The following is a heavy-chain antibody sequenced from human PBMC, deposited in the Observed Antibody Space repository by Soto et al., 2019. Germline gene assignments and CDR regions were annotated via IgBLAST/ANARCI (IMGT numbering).Heavy chain of an antibody. D-gene: IGHD6-19*01. CDR3: ASADSSGWYFWFDP. Sequence: GGSLRLSCAASGFTFSSYSMNWVRQAPGKGLEWVSSISSSSSYIYYADSVKGRFTISRDNAKNSLCLQMNSLRAEDTAVYYCASADSSGWYFWFDPWGQGTLVTVAS. V-gene: IGHV3-21*01. CDR2: ISSSSSYI. J-gene: IGHJ5*02. CDR1: GFTFSSYS.